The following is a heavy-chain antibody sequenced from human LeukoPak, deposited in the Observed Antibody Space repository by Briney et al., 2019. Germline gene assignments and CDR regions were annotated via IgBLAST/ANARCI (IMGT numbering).Heavy chain of an antibody. J-gene: IGHJ2*01. Sequence: PGGSLRLSCAASGFTVSSNYMSWVPQAPGKGLEWVSVFYSGGSTYYADSVKGRFTISRDNSKDMLYLQMNSLRVDDTAVYYCARDPNSGYDMVWYLDLWGRGTLVTVSS. V-gene: IGHV3-53*05. D-gene: IGHD5-12*01. CDR3: ARDPNSGYDMVWYLDL. CDR1: GFTVSSNY. CDR2: FYSGGST.